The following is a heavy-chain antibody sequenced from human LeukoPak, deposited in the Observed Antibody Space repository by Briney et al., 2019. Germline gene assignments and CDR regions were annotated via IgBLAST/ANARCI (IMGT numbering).Heavy chain of an antibody. CDR1: GGSISSSSYY. CDR2: IYYSGST. J-gene: IGHJ1*01. V-gene: IGHV4-39*01. CDR3: AKVPRITIPGGEH. Sequence: SETLSLTCTVSGGSISSSSYYWGWIRQPPGKGLEWIGSIYYSGSTYYNPSLKSRVTISVGTSKNQFSLKLSSVTAADTAAYYCAKVPRITIPGGEHWGQGTLVTVSS. D-gene: IGHD3-3*01.